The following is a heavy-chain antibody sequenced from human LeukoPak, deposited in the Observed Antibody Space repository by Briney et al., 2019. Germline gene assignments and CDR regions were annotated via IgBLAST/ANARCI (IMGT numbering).Heavy chain of an antibody. CDR2: IYYSGST. D-gene: IGHD4-17*01. CDR3: ARENSIGTVTTYPLDY. Sequence: SETLSLTCTVSGGSISSSSYYWGWIRQPPGRGLEWIGSIYYSGSTYYNPSLKSRVTMSVDTSKNQFSLKLSSVTAADTAVYYCARENSIGTVTTYPLDYWGQGTLVTVSS. V-gene: IGHV4-39*07. J-gene: IGHJ4*02. CDR1: GGSISSSSYY.